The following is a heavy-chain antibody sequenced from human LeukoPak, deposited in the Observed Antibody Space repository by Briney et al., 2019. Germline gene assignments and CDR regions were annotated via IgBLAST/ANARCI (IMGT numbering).Heavy chain of an antibody. D-gene: IGHD3-22*01. Sequence: GRSLRLSCAASGFTFSDYYTSWIRQAPGKGLEWVSYISSSGSTIYYADSVKGRFTISRDNAKNSLYLQMNSLRAEDTAVYYCARSEGDSSGYYPVYYYYYMDVWGKGTTVTVSS. CDR3: ARSEGDSSGYYPVYYYYYMDV. J-gene: IGHJ6*03. CDR1: GFTFSDYY. CDR2: ISSSGSTI. V-gene: IGHV3-11*01.